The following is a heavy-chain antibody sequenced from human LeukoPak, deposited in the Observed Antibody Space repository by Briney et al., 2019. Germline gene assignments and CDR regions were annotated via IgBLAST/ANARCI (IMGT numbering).Heavy chain of an antibody. Sequence: SETLSLTCTVSGGSISSGDYYWSWIRQPPGRGLEWIGYIYYSGSTCYSPSLKSRVTISVDTSKNQFSLKLSSVTAADTAVYYCARDQRAVAGQYYYYYYGMDVWGQGTTVTVSS. CDR2: IYYSGST. CDR3: ARDQRAVAGQYYYYYYGMDV. D-gene: IGHD6-19*01. V-gene: IGHV4-30-4*02. CDR1: GGSISSGDYY. J-gene: IGHJ6*02.